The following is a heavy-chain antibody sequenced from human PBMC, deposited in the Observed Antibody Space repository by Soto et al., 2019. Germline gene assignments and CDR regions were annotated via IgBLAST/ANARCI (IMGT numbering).Heavy chain of an antibody. CDR3: ARSVSFITPRPGPNGQSSSPEGGNYFDH. J-gene: IGHJ4*02. CDR2: INLNNGDT. D-gene: IGHD6-6*01. V-gene: IGHV1-2*02. Sequence: GASVKVSCKASGYTFTGYHMHWVRQAPGQGLECMGWINLNNGDTNYAQKFQGRVTMTRDTSISTAYLEVGRLRSDDTAVYYCARSVSFITPRPGPNGQSSSPEGGNYFDHWGPGTLVTVSS. CDR1: GYTFTGYH.